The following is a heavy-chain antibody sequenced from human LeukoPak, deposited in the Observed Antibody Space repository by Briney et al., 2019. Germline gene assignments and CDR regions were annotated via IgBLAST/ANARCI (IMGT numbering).Heavy chain of an antibody. CDR3: ARDPRYYYDSSGIDY. CDR1: GGSFSGYY. CDR2: INHSGST. Sequence: SETLSLTCAVYGGSFSGYYWSWIRQPPGKGLEWIGEINHSGSTNYNPSLKSRVTISVDTSKNQFSLKLSSVTAADTAVYYCARDPRYYYDSSGIDYWGQGTLVTVSS. D-gene: IGHD3-22*01. V-gene: IGHV4-34*01. J-gene: IGHJ4*02.